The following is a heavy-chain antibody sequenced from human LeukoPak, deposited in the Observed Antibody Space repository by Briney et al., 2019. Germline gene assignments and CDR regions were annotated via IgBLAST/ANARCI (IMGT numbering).Heavy chain of an antibody. CDR3: ATRHDDSSGYPDY. CDR2: INHSGST. Sequence: SETLSLTCAVYGGSFSGYYWSWIRQPPGKGLEWIGEINHSGSTNYNPSLMSRVTISVDTSKNQFSLKLSSVTAADTAVYYCATRHDDSSGYPDYWGQGTLVTVSS. J-gene: IGHJ4*02. CDR1: GGSFSGYY. D-gene: IGHD3-22*01. V-gene: IGHV4-34*01.